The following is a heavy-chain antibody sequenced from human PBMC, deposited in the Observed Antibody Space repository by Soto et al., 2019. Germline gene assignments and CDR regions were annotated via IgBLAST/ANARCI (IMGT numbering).Heavy chain of an antibody. D-gene: IGHD6-19*01. CDR1: GFTFSNYA. CDR2: ISGSDVST. V-gene: IGHV3-23*01. J-gene: IGHJ3*02. Sequence: GGSLRLSCAASGFTFSNYALSWVRQAPGKGLEWVSTISGSDVSTYYADSVKGRFTISRDNSKNTLYLQMNSLRAEDTAVYYCAKDFYGYSSAWVDAFDIWGQGTMVTVSS. CDR3: AKDFYGYSSAWVDAFDI.